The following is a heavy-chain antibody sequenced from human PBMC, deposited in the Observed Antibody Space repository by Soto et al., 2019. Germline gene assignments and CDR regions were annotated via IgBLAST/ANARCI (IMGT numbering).Heavy chain of an antibody. J-gene: IGHJ3*02. CDR2: INPNSGGT. Sequence: QVQLVQSGAEVKKPGASVKVSCKASGYTFTGYYMHWVRQAPGQGLEWMGWINPNSGGTNYAQKFQGWVTMTRDTSISTAYMELGRLRSDDTAVYYCAREKSGYPQAFDIWGQGTMVTVSS. D-gene: IGHD5-12*01. CDR1: GYTFTGYY. V-gene: IGHV1-2*04. CDR3: AREKSGYPQAFDI.